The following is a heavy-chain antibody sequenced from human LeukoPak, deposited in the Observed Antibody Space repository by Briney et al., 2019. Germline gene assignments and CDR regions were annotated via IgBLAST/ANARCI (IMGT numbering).Heavy chain of an antibody. CDR3: ARDLAYSRLDY. D-gene: IGHD5-18*01. V-gene: IGHV3-7*01. Sequence: GGSLRLSCAASGFTFSSYWMNWARQAPGKGLEWVASINHNGNVNYYVDSVKGRFTISRDNAKNSLYLQMNSLRVEDTAFYYCARDLAYSRLDYWGQGMLVTVSS. CDR2: INHNGNVN. CDR1: GFTFSSYW. J-gene: IGHJ4*02.